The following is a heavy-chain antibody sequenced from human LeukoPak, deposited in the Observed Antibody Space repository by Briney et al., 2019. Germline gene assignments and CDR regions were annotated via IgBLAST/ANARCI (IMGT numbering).Heavy chain of an antibody. CDR1: GFTVSSNY. CDR2: IYSGGSR. V-gene: IGHV3-53*01. J-gene: IGHJ4*02. D-gene: IGHD3-16*01. CDR3: ASLWEGGY. Sequence: GGSLRLSCAASGFTVSSNYMSWVRQAPGKGLEWVSVIYSGGSRYYADSVKGRFTISRDNSKNTMYLQMNSLRADDTAVYYCASLWEGGYWGQGTLVTVSS.